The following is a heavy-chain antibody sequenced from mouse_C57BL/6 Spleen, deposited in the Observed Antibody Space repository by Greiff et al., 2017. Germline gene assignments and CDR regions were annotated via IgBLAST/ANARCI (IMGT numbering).Heavy chain of an antibody. Sequence: QVQLKESGAELVKPGASVKISCKASGYAFSSYWMNWVKQRPGKGLEWIGQIYPGDGDTNYNGKFKGKATLTADKSSSTAYMQLSSLTSEDSAVYFCARGHDYAPFAYWGQGTLVTVSA. CDR3: ARGHDYAPFAY. CDR2: IYPGDGDT. CDR1: GYAFSSYW. V-gene: IGHV1-80*01. D-gene: IGHD2-4*01. J-gene: IGHJ3*01.